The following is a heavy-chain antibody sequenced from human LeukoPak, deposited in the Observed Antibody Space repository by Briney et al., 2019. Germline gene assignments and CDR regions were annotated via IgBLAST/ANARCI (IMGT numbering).Heavy chain of an antibody. CDR3: AKALKAGYGYMDYYYYGMDV. CDR1: GVPFSIYP. D-gene: IGHD5-18*01. CDR2: ISCSGYST. J-gene: IGHJ6*04. Sequence: PGGPLRLPCAASGVPFSIYPMIWLRHAPGEALEWVSAISCSGYSTHYAHSEKRRLTISRDNSKNTLYLQMNSLRGEDTAVYYCAKALKAGYGYMDYYYYGMDVWGKGNTVTVSS. V-gene: IGHV3-23*01.